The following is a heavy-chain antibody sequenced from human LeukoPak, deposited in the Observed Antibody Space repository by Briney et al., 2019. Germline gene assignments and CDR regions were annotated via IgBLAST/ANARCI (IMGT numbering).Heavy chain of an antibody. D-gene: IGHD1-26*01. J-gene: IGHJ4*02. CDR3: VRDLGGRTGH. Sequence: GGSLRLSCAASGFTFSSNWMHWVRQAPGKGLVWVSRINEDGSTTNYADSVKGRSTIFRDNAKNTLYLQMNSLRAEDTAVYYCVRDLGGRTGHWGQGTLVTVSS. CDR1: GFTFSSNW. V-gene: IGHV3-74*01. CDR2: INEDGSTT.